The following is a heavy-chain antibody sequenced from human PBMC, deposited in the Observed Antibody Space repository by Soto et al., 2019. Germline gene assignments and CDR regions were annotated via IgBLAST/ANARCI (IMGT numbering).Heavy chain of an antibody. Sequence: GASVKVSCKASGDTFNSYAHYAISWVRQAPGKGLEWMGGIVPFFATADYAQRFQGRFTITADESTNTVYMELSGLTSEDTAVYYCAKTPPRTAATAYYFDSWGQGSRVTVSS. CDR2: IVPFFATA. D-gene: IGHD2-21*02. CDR3: AKTPPRTAATAYYFDS. CDR1: GDTFNSYAHYA. V-gene: IGHV1-69*13. J-gene: IGHJ4*02.